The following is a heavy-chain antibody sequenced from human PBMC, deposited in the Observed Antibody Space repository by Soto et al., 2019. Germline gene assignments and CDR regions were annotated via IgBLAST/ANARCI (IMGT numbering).Heavy chain of an antibody. CDR1: GYSFTSYW. CDR2: IYPGDSDT. D-gene: IGHD2-15*01. Sequence: GESLKISCKGSGYSFTSYWIGWVRQMPGKGLEWMGIIYPGDSDTRYSPSFQGQVTISADKAISTAYLQWSSLKASDTAMYYCARQEGYCSGGSCDDYYYYGMDVWGQGTTVTVSS. J-gene: IGHJ6*02. V-gene: IGHV5-51*01. CDR3: ARQEGYCSGGSCDDYYYYGMDV.